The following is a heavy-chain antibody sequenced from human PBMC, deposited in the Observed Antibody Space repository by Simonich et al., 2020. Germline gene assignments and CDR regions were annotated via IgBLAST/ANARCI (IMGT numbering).Heavy chain of an antibody. Sequence: QVQLVQSGAEVKKPGASVKVSCKASGYTFTSYGISWVRQAPGQGLEWMGWNSAYNGNTNYAQTLQGRVTMTTDTSTSTAYMELRSLRSDDTAVYYCARASRGTWWYYYFDYWGQGTLVTVSS. J-gene: IGHJ4*02. V-gene: IGHV1-18*01. D-gene: IGHD2-15*01. CDR2: NSAYNGNT. CDR3: ARASRGTWWYYYFDY. CDR1: GYTFTSYG.